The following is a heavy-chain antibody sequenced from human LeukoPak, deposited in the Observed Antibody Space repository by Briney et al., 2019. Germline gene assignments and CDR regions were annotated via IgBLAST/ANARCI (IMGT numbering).Heavy chain of an antibody. CDR2: INAGNGNT. Sequence: ASVKVSCKASGYTFTSYAMHWVRQAPGQRLEWMGWINAGNGNTKYSQKFQGRVTMTRDTSISTAYMELSRLRSDDTAVYYCARSGQQLAHDYWGQGTLVTVSS. CDR1: GYTFTSYA. J-gene: IGHJ4*02. D-gene: IGHD6-13*01. CDR3: ARSGQQLAHDY. V-gene: IGHV1-3*01.